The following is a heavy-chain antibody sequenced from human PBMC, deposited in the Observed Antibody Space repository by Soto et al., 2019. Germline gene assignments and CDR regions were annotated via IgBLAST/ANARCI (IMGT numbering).Heavy chain of an antibody. CDR3: ARDYGSGSYWFYGMDV. V-gene: IGHV3-21*01. CDR2: ISSSSSYI. J-gene: IGHJ6*02. D-gene: IGHD3-10*01. CDR1: GFTFSSYS. Sequence: GGSLRLSCAASGFTFSSYSMNWVRQAPGKGLEWVSSISSSSSYIYYADSVKGRFTISRDNAKNSLYLQMNSLRAEDTAVYYCARDYGSGSYWFYGMDVWGQGTTVTVSS.